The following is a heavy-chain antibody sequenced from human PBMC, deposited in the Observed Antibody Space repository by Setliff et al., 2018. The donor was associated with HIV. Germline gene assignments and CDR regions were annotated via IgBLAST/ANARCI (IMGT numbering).Heavy chain of an antibody. CDR2: IYHSGST. V-gene: IGHV4-38-2*01. J-gene: IGHJ5*02. CDR3: ASSVDIVATGGP. D-gene: IGHD5-12*01. Sequence: SETLSLTCAVSGSSISNGYYWGWIRQPPGKGLEWIGSIYHSGSTYYNPSLKSRVTISVDTSKNQFSLKLSSVTAADTAVYYCASSVDIVATGGPWGQGTPVTVSS. CDR1: GSSISNGYY.